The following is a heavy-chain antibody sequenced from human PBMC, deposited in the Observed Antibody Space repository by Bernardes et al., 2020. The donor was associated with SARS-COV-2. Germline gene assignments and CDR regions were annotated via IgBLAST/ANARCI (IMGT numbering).Heavy chain of an antibody. CDR3: ARFSGSWYIRWYFDL. J-gene: IGHJ2*01. CDR2: IYYSGNT. CDR1: GDSITNYY. V-gene: IGHV4-59*01. D-gene: IGHD6-13*01. Sequence: SEPLSLTCSVSGDSITNYYWSWIRQPPGKGLEWIGYIYYSGNTNYNPSLKSRVTISIDTSKNQFSLKLNSVTAADTAVYYCARFSGSWYIRWYFDLWGPGTLVTVSS.